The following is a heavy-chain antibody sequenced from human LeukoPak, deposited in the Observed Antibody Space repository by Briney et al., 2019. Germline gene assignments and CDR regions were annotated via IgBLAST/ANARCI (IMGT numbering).Heavy chain of an antibody. D-gene: IGHD3-16*01. Sequence: ASVKVSCKASGYTFTDYHMHWVRQAPGQGLEWMGWINPNSGGTNYAQKFQGRVTMTRDTSISTAYMELSRLRSDDTAVYYCARSTGTTFGFSEYWGQGTLVTVSS. J-gene: IGHJ4*02. V-gene: IGHV1-2*02. CDR3: ARSTGTTFGFSEY. CDR2: INPNSGGT. CDR1: GYTFTDYH.